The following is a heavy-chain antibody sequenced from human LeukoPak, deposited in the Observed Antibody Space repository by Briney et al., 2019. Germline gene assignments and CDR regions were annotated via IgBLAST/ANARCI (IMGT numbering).Heavy chain of an antibody. J-gene: IGHJ4*02. CDR1: GFTFRSYS. Sequence: TGGSLRLSCVLSGFTFRSYSMIWVRQAPGKGLQCVANMKKGGRETNYGDSVRGRFPIPRENAKNSLYLKMNSLRAEDTAVYYCGRHRSGSGTYFIDHWGQGTLVSVSS. D-gene: IGHD3-10*01. V-gene: IGHV3-7*01. CDR2: MKKGGRET. CDR3: GRHRSGSGTYFIDH.